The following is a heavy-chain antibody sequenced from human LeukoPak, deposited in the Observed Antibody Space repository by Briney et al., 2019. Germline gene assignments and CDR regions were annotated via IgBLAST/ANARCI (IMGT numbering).Heavy chain of an antibody. V-gene: IGHV1-69*13. J-gene: IGHJ3*02. CDR1: GGTFSSYA. CDR3: ASGGADYYDSSGFRFRGAFDI. D-gene: IGHD3-22*01. CDR2: IIPIFGTA. Sequence: ASVTVSCKASGGTFSSYAISWVRQAPGQGLEWMGGIIPIFGTANYAQKFQGRVTITADESTSTAYMELSSLRSEDTAVYYCASGGADYYDSSGFRFRGAFDIWGQGTMVTVSS.